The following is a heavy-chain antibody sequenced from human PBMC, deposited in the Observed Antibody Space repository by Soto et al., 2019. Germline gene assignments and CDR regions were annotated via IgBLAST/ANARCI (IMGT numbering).Heavy chain of an antibody. V-gene: IGHV4-39*01. CDR2: IYYSGST. J-gene: IGHJ5*02. CDR3: ARLERRDNWLDP. D-gene: IGHD1-26*01. Sequence: QLQLQESGPGLVKPSETLSLTCTVSGGSISSSSYYWGWIRQPPGKGLEWIGSIYYSGSTYYNPSLKSRVTISVDTSKKQFYLQLSSVAAADTAVYYCARLERRDNWLDPWGQGTLVTVSS. CDR1: GGSISSSSYY.